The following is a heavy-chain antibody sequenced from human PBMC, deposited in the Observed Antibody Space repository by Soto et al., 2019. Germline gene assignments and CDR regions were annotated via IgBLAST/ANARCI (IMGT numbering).Heavy chain of an antibody. V-gene: IGHV6-1*01. J-gene: IGHJ6*01. Sequence: SQTLSLTCAISGDSVSSNSAAWNWIRLSPSRGLEWLARTYYRSRWYNDYAVSVRSRITVNPDTSKNQFSLQLTSVTPEDTAVFYGAGTPARNWYYMATWEKETTFPVSS. D-gene: IGHD3-10*01. CDR3: AGTPARNWYYMAT. CDR1: GDSVSSNSAA. CDR2: TYYRSRWYN.